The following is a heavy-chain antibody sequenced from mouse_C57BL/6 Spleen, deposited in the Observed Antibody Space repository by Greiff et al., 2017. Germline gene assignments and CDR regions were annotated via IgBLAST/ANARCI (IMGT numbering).Heavy chain of an antibody. D-gene: IGHD4-1*01. Sequence: KPGTGLEWTGQIYPGDGDTNYNGKFKGKATLTADKSSSTAYMQLSSLTSEDSAVYFCAREGSWDVWAWLADWGQGTLVTVSA. CDR2: IYPGDGDT. J-gene: IGHJ3*01. CDR3: AREGSWDVWAWLAD. V-gene: IGHV1-80*01.